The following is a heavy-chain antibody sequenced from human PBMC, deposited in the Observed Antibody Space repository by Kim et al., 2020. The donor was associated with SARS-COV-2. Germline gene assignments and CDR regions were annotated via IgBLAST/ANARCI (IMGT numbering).Heavy chain of an antibody. D-gene: IGHD5-12*01. Sequence: GGSLRLSCAASGFTFSSYAMHWVRQAPGKGLEWVAVIWYDGSNKYYADSVKGRLTISRDNSKNTLYLQMNSLRAEDTAVYYCAKVFEGWLRSSTDYYFDYWGQGTLVTVSS. CDR1: GFTFSSYA. CDR3: AKVFEGWLRSSTDYYFDY. CDR2: IWYDGSNK. V-gene: IGHV3-33*06. J-gene: IGHJ4*02.